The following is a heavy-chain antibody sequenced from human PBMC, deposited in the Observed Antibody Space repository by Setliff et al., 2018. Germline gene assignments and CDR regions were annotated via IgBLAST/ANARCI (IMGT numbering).Heavy chain of an antibody. CDR1: GYTFSSNA. V-gene: IGHV1-3*01. Sequence: GASVKVSCKASGYTFSSNAFHWVRQAPGQRLEWLGWIHAGSSNTIYSQKLQGRLTITRDTSATTAYMELNSLTSEDTAVYYCARLACSGGSCYLSSSDYWGQGTLVTVSS. CDR2: IHAGSSNT. CDR3: ARLACSGGSCYLSSSDY. J-gene: IGHJ4*02. D-gene: IGHD2-15*01.